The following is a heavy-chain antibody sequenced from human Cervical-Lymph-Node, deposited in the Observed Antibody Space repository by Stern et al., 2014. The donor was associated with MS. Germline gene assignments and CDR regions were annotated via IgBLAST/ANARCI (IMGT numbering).Heavy chain of an antibody. J-gene: IGHJ4*02. CDR3: ARVIPTGWRQQDY. CDR1: GDSIRHNEW. Sequence: QLQLQESGPGLVKPSETLSLTCVVSGDSIRHNEWWSWVRQPPGTGLEWIGEIHRDGRTNYNPSLKSRVTMSIDTSRDQFSLQLTSVTAADTAVYYCARVIPTGWRQQDYWGQGTLVTVSS. CDR2: IHRDGRT. V-gene: IGHV4-4*02. D-gene: IGHD6-19*01.